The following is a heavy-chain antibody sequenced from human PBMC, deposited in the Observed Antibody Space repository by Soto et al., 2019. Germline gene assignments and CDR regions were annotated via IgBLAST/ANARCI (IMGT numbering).Heavy chain of an antibody. J-gene: IGHJ4*02. CDR2: ISYDGSNK. CDR3: ARPFDY. Sequence: AGGSLRLSCAASGFTFSSYAMHWVRQAPGKGLEWVAVISYDGSNKYYADSVKGRFTISRDNSKNTLYLQMNSLRAEDTAVYYCARPFDYWGQGTLVTVYS. V-gene: IGHV3-30-3*01. CDR1: GFTFSSYA.